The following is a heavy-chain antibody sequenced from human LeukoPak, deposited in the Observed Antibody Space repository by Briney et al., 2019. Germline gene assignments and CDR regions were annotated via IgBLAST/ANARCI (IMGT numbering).Heavy chain of an antibody. Sequence: RRESLKISCKGSGYSFSSYWIGWVRQMPGKGLEWMGIIYPRDSDTRYSPSFQGQVTISADKSISTAYPQWSSLKASDTAMYYCARHESDGDYAWGQGTLVTVSS. CDR2: IYPRDSDT. V-gene: IGHV5-51*01. J-gene: IGHJ5*02. D-gene: IGHD3-16*01. CDR3: ARHESDGDYA. CDR1: GYSFSSYW.